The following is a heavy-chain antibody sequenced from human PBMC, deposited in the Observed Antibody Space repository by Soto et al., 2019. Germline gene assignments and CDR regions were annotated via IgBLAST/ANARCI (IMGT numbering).Heavy chain of an antibody. V-gene: IGHV3-48*03. CDR1: GFTFSSYE. CDR3: ARVDSSGYYFPFDY. J-gene: IGHJ4*02. D-gene: IGHD3-22*01. Sequence: PGGSLRLSCAASGFTFSSYEMNWVRQAPGKGLEWVSYISSSGSTIYYADSVKGRFTTSRDNAKDSLYLQMNSLRAEDTAVYYCARVDSSGYYFPFDYWGQGTLVTVSS. CDR2: ISSSGSTI.